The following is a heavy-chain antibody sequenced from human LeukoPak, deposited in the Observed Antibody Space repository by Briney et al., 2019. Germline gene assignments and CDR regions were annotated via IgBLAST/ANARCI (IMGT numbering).Heavy chain of an antibody. CDR1: GYTFTSYD. D-gene: IGHD3-3*01. CDR2: MNPNSGNT. V-gene: IGHV1-8*03. Sequence: ASVKVSCKASGYTFTSYDINWVRQATGQGLEWMGWMNPNSGNTGYAQKFQGRVTITRNTSISTAYMELSSLRSEDTAVYYCARSRTYYDFWRPMDVWGQGTLVTVSS. J-gene: IGHJ4*02. CDR3: ARSRTYYDFWRPMDV.